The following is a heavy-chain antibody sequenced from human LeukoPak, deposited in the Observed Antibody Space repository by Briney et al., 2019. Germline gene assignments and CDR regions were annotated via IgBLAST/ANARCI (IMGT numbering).Heavy chain of an antibody. CDR2: IYYSGST. D-gene: IGHD3-10*01. CDR1: GGSISSSSYY. CDR3: ARDHTMLRGVIITRTFDY. V-gene: IGHV4-39*07. Sequence: PSETLSLTCTVSGGSISSSSYYWGWIRQPPGKGLEWIGSIYYSGSTYYNPSLKSRVTISVDTSKNQFSLKLSSVTAADTAVYYCARDHTMLRGVIITRTFDYWGQGTLVTVSS. J-gene: IGHJ4*02.